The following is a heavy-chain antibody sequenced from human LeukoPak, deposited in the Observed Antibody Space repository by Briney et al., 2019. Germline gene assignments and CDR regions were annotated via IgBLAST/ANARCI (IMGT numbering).Heavy chain of an antibody. CDR2: IRYGGRNK. Sequence: GALRLFFGGSGFTFKSYCIDWGRQAPGQGLGGGAFIRYGGRNKYYADSVKGRFTISRDNSKNTLYLQMNSLRAEDTAVYYCAKDGVCSGGSCYSIYYYYYMDVWGKGTTVTVSS. CDR3: AKDGVCSGGSCYSIYYYYYMDV. D-gene: IGHD2-15*01. V-gene: IGHV3-30*02. J-gene: IGHJ6*03. CDR1: GFTFKSYC.